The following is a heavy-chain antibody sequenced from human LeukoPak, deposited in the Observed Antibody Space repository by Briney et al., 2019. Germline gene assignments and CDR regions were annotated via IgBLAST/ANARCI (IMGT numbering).Heavy chain of an antibody. J-gene: IGHJ4*02. CDR1: VFTFSSYA. D-gene: IGHD2-15*01. CDR3: ARIGVVAASYEAY. Sequence: GGSLRLSCAASVFTFSSYAMHWVRQAPGKGLEWVAVISYDGSNKYYADSVKGRFTISRDNSKNTLYLQMNSQRAEDTDVYYCARIGVVAASYEAYWGQGTLVTVSS. CDR2: ISYDGSNK. V-gene: IGHV3-30*04.